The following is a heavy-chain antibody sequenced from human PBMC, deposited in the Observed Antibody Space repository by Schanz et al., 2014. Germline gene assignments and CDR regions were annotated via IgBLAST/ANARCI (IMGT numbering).Heavy chain of an antibody. Sequence: DVHLLESGGGLVQPGGSLRLSCAASEFTFSTDAMSCVRQAPGRGLEWVSIIFTDGRTYYADSVKGRFTISRDSSKNTLFLQMNSLRTEDTAVYYCARLDPYCRSGTCSRAFDFWRQGTLVTVSS. CDR1: EFTFSTDA. V-gene: IGHV3-66*02. J-gene: IGHJ4*02. CDR3: ARLDPYCRSGTCSRAFDF. CDR2: IFTDGRT. D-gene: IGHD2-15*01.